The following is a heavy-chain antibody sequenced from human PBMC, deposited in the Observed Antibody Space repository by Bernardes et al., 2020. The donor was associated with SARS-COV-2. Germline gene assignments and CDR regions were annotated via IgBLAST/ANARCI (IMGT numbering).Heavy chain of an antibody. CDR1: GFTFSRYW. D-gene: IGHD2-2*01. J-gene: IGHJ6*04. CDR3: VRASAETSSFYYYHWLDV. Sequence: GGSLRLSCVTSGFTFSRYWMSWVRQAPGKGLEWVANINPDGSVIYYMDFVEGRFAISRDNAKNSLSLQMNSLRDEDTATYYCVRASAETSSFYYYHWLDVWGKGTTVTVSS. CDR2: INPDGSVI. V-gene: IGHV3-7*05.